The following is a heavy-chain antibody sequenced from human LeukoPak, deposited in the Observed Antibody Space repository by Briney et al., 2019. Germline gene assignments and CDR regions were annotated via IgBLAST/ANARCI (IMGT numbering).Heavy chain of an antibody. V-gene: IGHV1-69*04. Sequence: VASVTVSCKASGGTFSSYAISWVRQAPGQGLEWMGRIIPIFGIANYAQKFQGRVTITADKSTSTAYMELSSLRSEDTAVYYCARDGRGYSGYDYVRYWGQGTLVTVSS. D-gene: IGHD5-12*01. CDR2: IIPIFGIA. J-gene: IGHJ4*02. CDR1: GGTFSSYA. CDR3: ARDGRGYSGYDYVRY.